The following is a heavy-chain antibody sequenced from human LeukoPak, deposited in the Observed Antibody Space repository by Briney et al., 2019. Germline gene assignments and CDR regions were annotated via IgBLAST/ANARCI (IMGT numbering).Heavy chain of an antibody. Sequence: SVKVSCKASGGTFSSYAISWVRQAPGQGLEWMGGIIPMFASANYAQKFQGRVTITADKSTSTAYMELSSPRSDDTAVYYCARGGYPHTTKYMDVWGKGTTVTVSS. D-gene: IGHD2/OR15-2a*01. J-gene: IGHJ6*03. CDR1: GGTFSSYA. CDR2: IIPMFASA. CDR3: ARGGYPHTTKYMDV. V-gene: IGHV1-69*06.